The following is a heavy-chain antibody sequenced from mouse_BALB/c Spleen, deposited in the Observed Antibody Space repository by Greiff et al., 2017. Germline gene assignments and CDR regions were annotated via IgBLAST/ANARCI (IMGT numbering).Heavy chain of an antibody. V-gene: IGHV1S137*01. J-gene: IGHJ4*01. Sequence: QVQLQQSGAELVRPGVSVKISCKGSGYTFTDYAMHWVKQSHAKSLEWIGVISTYYGDASYNQKFKGKATMTVDKSSSTAYMELARLTSEDSAIYYFAKRYGNYSDAMDYWGQGTSVTVSA. CDR1: GYTFTDYA. CDR3: AKRYGNYSDAMDY. CDR2: ISTYYGDA. D-gene: IGHD2-10*02.